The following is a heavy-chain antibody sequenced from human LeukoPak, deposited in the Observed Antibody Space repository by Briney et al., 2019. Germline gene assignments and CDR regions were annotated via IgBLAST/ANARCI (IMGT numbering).Heavy chain of an antibody. CDR3: ARADGTGGPYDY. Sequence: GGSLRLSCAVSGFTVSSNYMSWVRQAPGKELEWVSVFYSGGNTHYADSVKGRFTISRDNSKNTLFLQMNSLRAEDTAVYYCARADGTGGPYDYWGQGTLVTVSS. V-gene: IGHV3-53*01. CDR2: FYSGGNT. J-gene: IGHJ4*02. D-gene: IGHD3/OR15-3a*01. CDR1: GFTVSSNY.